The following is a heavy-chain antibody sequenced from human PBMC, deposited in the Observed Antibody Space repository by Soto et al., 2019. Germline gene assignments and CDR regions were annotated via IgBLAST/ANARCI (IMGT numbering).Heavy chain of an antibody. Sequence: QVQLQQWGAGLLKPSETLSLTCAVYSGSFSGYYWSWIRQPPGKGLEWIGEINHSGSTNYNPSLKSRVTISVGTSKNQFSLKLSSVTAADTAVYYCARGLPRVRFLDWLPRDAFDIWGQGTMVTVSS. CDR3: ARGLPRVRFLDWLPRDAFDI. D-gene: IGHD3-3*01. CDR2: INHSGST. J-gene: IGHJ3*02. V-gene: IGHV4-34*01. CDR1: SGSFSGYY.